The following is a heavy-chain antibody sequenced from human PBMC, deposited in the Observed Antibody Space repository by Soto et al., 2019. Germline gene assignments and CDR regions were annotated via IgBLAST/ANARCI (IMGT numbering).Heavy chain of an antibody. CDR1: GYTFTSYD. Sequence: ASVKVSCKASGYTFTSYDINWVRQATGQGLEWMGWMNPNSGNTGYVQKFQGRVTMTRNTSISTAYMELSSLRSEDTAVYYCARGFTNYYDSSGYYYISWFDPWGQGTLVTVSS. CDR2: MNPNSGNT. J-gene: IGHJ5*02. CDR3: ARGFTNYYDSSGYYYISWFDP. V-gene: IGHV1-8*01. D-gene: IGHD3-22*01.